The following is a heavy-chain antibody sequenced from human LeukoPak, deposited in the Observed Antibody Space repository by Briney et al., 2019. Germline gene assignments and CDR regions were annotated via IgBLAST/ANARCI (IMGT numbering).Heavy chain of an antibody. CDR2: IYYSGST. CDR1: GGSISTYY. Sequence: SETLSLTCTVSGGSISTYYWSWIRQPPGKGLEWIGYIYYSGSTNYNPSLKSRVTISVNTSKNQFSLKLTSVTAADTAVYYCARRYCSGGSCASFDYWGQGTLVTVSS. CDR3: ARRYCSGGSCASFDY. V-gene: IGHV4-59*08. D-gene: IGHD2-15*01. J-gene: IGHJ4*02.